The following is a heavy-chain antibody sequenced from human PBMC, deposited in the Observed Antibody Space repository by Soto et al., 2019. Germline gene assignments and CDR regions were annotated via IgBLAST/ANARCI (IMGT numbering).Heavy chain of an antibody. D-gene: IGHD3-16*01. J-gene: IGHJ6*02. CDR2: INHSGST. CDR1: GGSFSGYY. CDR3: ASRRRGGMDV. Sequence: SETLSLTCAVYGGSFSGYYWSWIRQPPGKGLEWIGEINHSGSTNYNPSLKSRVTISVDTSKNQFSLKLTSVTAADTAVYYCASRRRGGMDVWGQGTTVTVSS. V-gene: IGHV4-34*01.